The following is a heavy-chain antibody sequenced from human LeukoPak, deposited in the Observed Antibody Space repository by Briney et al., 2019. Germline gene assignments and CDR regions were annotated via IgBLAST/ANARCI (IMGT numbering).Heavy chain of an antibody. V-gene: IGHV4-59*01. Sequence: SETLSLTCTASGGSIRSYYWNWIRQPPGKGLEWIGYTYYSGTTKYNSSLKSRVTISVDTSKNQFSLKLSSVTAADTAVYYCARETALAFDHWGQGTLVTVSS. J-gene: IGHJ4*02. CDR2: TYYSGTT. D-gene: IGHD1-14*01. CDR3: ARETALAFDH. CDR1: GGSIRSYY.